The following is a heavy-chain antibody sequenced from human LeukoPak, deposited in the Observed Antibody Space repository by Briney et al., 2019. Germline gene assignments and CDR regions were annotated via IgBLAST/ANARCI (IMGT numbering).Heavy chain of an antibody. J-gene: IGHJ4*02. D-gene: IGHD6-19*01. Sequence: PSETLSLTCTVSGGSISSYYWSWIRQPPGKGLEWIGYIYYSGSTNYNPSLKSRVTISVDTSKNQFSLKLSSVTAADTAVYYCARVGIAVAFGYWGQGTLVTVSS. CDR2: IYYSGST. CDR1: GGSISSYY. V-gene: IGHV4-59*01. CDR3: ARVGIAVAFGY.